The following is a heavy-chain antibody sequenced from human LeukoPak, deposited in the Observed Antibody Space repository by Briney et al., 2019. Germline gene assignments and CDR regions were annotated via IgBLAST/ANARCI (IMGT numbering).Heavy chain of an antibody. CDR2: MNPNSGNT. CDR1: GYTFTSYD. V-gene: IGHV1-8*01. CDR3: AREELDTMVRGGLR. Sequence: GASVKVSCKASGYTFTSYDINWVRQATGQGLEWMGWMNPNSGNTGYAQKFQGRVTMTRDTSISTAYMELSRLRSDDTAVYYCAREELDTMVRGGLRWGQGTLVTVSS. J-gene: IGHJ4*02. D-gene: IGHD3-10*01.